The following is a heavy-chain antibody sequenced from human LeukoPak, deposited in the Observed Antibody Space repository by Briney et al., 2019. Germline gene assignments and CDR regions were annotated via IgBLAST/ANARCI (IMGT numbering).Heavy chain of an antibody. V-gene: IGHV1-24*01. CDR3: ATVSYYYDSSGYQGYLQY. Sequence: ASVKVSCKPSGYTLTELSIHWVRQAPGKGLEWMGGFDPEDGETIYAQRFQGRVTMTEDTSTDTAYMELSSLRSEDAAVYYCATVSYYYDSSGYQGYLQYWGQGTLVTVSS. CDR1: GYTLTELS. J-gene: IGHJ1*01. D-gene: IGHD3-22*01. CDR2: FDPEDGET.